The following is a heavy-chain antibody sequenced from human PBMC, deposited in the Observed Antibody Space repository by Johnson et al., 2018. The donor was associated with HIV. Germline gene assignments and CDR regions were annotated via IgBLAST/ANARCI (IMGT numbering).Heavy chain of an antibody. CDR3: ARDIAIQLWSHDAFDI. D-gene: IGHD5-18*01. Sequence: QMQLVESGGGVVQPGKSLRLSCAASGFTFSGYAIHWVRQAPGKGLEWVAVIWYDGSNKYYADSVKGRFTISRDNSKNTIYLQMNSLRAEDTAVYYCARDIAIQLWSHDAFDIWGQGTMVTVSS. J-gene: IGHJ3*02. CDR1: GFTFSGYA. CDR2: IWYDGSNK. V-gene: IGHV3-33*01.